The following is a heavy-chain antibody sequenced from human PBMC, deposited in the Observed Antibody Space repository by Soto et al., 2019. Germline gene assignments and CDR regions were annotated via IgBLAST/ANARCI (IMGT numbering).Heavy chain of an antibody. CDR2: VYHSGSF. Sequence: QVHLQESGPGLVKPSGTLSLICAVSGGSISTTDWGSWVRQPPGKGLEWIGEVYHSGSFNYYPSLKSRLTISVDKSKNQFSLNLSSVTVADTAVYYCATGPEYSSRWFSNWGQGTLVTVSS. CDR3: ATGPEYSSRWFSN. D-gene: IGHD6-13*01. CDR1: GGSISTTDW. V-gene: IGHV4-4*02. J-gene: IGHJ4*02.